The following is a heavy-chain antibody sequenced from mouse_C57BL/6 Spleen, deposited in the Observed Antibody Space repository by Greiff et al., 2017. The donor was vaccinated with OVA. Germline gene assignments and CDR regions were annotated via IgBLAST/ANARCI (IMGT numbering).Heavy chain of an antibody. D-gene: IGHD1-1*01. CDR2: ISSGGSYT. J-gene: IGHJ3*01. CDR3: ESVGSRYGGFAY. CDR1: GFTFSSYG. Sequence: EVQLQESGGDLVKPGGSLTLSCAASGFTFSSYGMSWVRQTPDKRLEWVATISSGGSYTYYPDSVMGSFTISRDHATNTLYLQMISLKSEAAARYYCESVGSRYGGFAYWGQGTLVTVSA. V-gene: IGHV5-6*01.